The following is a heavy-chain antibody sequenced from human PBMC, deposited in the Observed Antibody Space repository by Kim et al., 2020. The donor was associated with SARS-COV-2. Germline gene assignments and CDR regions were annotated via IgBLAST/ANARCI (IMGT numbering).Heavy chain of an antibody. Sequence: STICYADSVKGRFTISRNNAKNSLYRQMNSLRAEDTAVYYCARDLRGTDYWGQGTLVTVSS. V-gene: IGHV3-11*01. D-gene: IGHD3-16*01. CDR2: STI. CDR3: ARDLRGTDY. J-gene: IGHJ4*02.